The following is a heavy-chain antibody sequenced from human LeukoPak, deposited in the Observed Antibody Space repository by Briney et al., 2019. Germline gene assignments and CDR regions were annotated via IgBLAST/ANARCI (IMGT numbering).Heavy chain of an antibody. CDR2: IYYSGST. V-gene: IGHV4-39*01. Sequence: SETLSLTCTVSGGSISSSSYYWGWIRQPPGKGLEWIGSIYYSGSTYYNPSLKSRVTISVDTSKNQFSLKLSSVTAADTAVYYCARGVGRYSGYDGINWFDPWGQGTLVTVSS. CDR1: GGSISSSSYY. J-gene: IGHJ5*02. D-gene: IGHD5-12*01. CDR3: ARGVGRYSGYDGINWFDP.